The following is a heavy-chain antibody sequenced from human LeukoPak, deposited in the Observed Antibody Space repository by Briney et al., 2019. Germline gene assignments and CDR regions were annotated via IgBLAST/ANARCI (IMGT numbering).Heavy chain of an antibody. J-gene: IGHJ4*02. V-gene: IGHV3-23*01. CDR3: ATDYYDRTGEYTVDY. Sequence: GGSLRLSCAASGLAFRDYAMSWVRQAPGKGLEWVSVVSGSGATTRYTDSVKGRFTISRDNYKNTVSLQMISLRAEDTAVYYCATDYYDRTGEYTVDYWGQGIQVTVSS. CDR2: VSGSGATT. D-gene: IGHD3-22*01. CDR1: GLAFRDYA.